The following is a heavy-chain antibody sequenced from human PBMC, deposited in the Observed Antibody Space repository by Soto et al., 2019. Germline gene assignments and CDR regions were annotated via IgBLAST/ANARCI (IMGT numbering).Heavy chain of an antibody. D-gene: IGHD2-2*01. CDR2: IIPIFGTA. J-gene: IGHJ6*02. Sequence: QVQLVQSGAGVKKPGSSVKVSCKASGGTFSSYAISWVRQAPGQGLEWMGGIIPIFGTANYAQKFQGRVTITADEFTSTAYMELSSLRSEDTAVYYCAREENCISTSCDVYYYYGMDVWGQGTTVTVSS. CDR3: AREENCISTSCDVYYYYGMDV. V-gene: IGHV1-69*12. CDR1: GGTFSSYA.